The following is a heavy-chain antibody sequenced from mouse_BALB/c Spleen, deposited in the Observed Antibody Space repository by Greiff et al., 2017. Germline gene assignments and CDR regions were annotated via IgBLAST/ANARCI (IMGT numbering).Heavy chain of an antibody. J-gene: IGHJ3*01. CDR3: ARRKYGNYGFAY. V-gene: IGHV1S56*01. CDR1: GYTFTSYD. Sequence: QVQLQQSGPELVKPGALVTISCKASGYTFTSYDINWVKQRPGQGLEWIGWMYAGDGSTEYNEKFKGKATLTADKSSITAYMQLSSLTSETSAVYFCARRKYGNYGFAYWGQGTLVTVSA. CDR2: MYAGDGST. D-gene: IGHD2-10*02.